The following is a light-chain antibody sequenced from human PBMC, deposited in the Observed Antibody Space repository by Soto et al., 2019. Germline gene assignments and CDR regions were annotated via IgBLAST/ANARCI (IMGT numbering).Light chain of an antibody. J-gene: IGKJ4*01. Sequence: ESVLTQSPATLSLSPGDRATLSCRASQSLGTSVAWYQQRRGQPPRLLIYDASKRATGIPARFSGSGSGTDFTLTISGLEPEDFAVYYCQQRRNSLTCGGGTKVEIK. CDR2: DAS. V-gene: IGKV3-11*01. CDR3: QQRRNSLT. CDR1: QSLGTS.